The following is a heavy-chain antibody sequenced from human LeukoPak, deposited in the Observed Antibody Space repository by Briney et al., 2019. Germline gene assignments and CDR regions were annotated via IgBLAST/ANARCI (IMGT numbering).Heavy chain of an antibody. J-gene: IGHJ5*02. Sequence: SQTLSLTCTVSGGSISSGGYYWSWIRQHPGKGLNGFGYIYYSGSTYYNPSLKSRVTISVDTSKNQFSLKLSSVTAADTAVYYCAREAARPYNWFDPWGQGTLVTVSS. CDR3: AREAARPYNWFDP. D-gene: IGHD6-6*01. CDR1: GGSISSGGYY. CDR2: IYYSGST. V-gene: IGHV4-31*03.